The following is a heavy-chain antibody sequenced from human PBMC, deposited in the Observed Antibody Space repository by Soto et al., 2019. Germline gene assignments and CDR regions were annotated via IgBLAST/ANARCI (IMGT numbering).Heavy chain of an antibody. CDR3: ARADIVVVPAAIAHNWFDP. Sequence: ASVKVSCKASGYTXTCYGISWVRQAPGQGLEWMGWISAYNGNTNYAQKLQGRVTMTTDTSTSTAYMELRSLRSDDTAVYYCARADIVVVPAAIAHNWFDPWGQGTLVTVSS. V-gene: IGHV1-18*01. D-gene: IGHD2-2*01. J-gene: IGHJ5*02. CDR2: ISAYNGNT. CDR1: GYTXTCYG.